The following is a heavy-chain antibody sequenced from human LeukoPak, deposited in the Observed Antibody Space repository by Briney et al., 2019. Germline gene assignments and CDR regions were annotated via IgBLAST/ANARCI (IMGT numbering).Heavy chain of an antibody. J-gene: IGHJ5*02. Sequence: SETLSLTCTVSGGSISSYYWSWIRQPPGKGLEWIGYIYYSGSTNYNPSLKSRVTISVDTSKNQFSLKLSSVTAADTAVYYCARLHGTMVRGVRPPNWFDPWGQGTLVTVSS. V-gene: IGHV4-59*08. D-gene: IGHD3-10*01. CDR2: IYYSGST. CDR1: GGSISSYY. CDR3: ARLHGTMVRGVRPPNWFDP.